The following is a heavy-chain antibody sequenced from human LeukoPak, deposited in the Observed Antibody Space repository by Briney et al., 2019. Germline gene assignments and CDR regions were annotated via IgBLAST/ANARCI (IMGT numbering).Heavy chain of an antibody. J-gene: IGHJ4*02. D-gene: IGHD7-27*01. CDR1: GYTFSEFE. CDR2: MNPDSGNT. V-gene: IGHV1-8*01. CDR3: ALGSGSFVRGH. Sequence: ASVKVSRQASGYTFSEFEIHWVRQATGQGLEWMGWMNPDSGNTDYAEKFHGRVTMTRDTSITTAYMELSRLQSDDTAVYYCALGSGSFVRGHWGQGTLVTVSS.